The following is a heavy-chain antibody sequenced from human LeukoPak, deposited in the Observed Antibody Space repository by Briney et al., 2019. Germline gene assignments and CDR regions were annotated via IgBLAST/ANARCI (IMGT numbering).Heavy chain of an antibody. CDR1: GFTVSSNF. Sequence: QPGGSLRLSCAASGFTVSSNFMNWVRQAPGKGLEWVSDYADSVKGRITISRDNSKNTLYLQMNSLRAEDTAVYYCARDLLGGGTFDIWGQGTMVTVSS. V-gene: IGHV3-53*01. D-gene: IGHD3-16*01. CDR3: ARDLLGGGTFDI. J-gene: IGHJ3*02.